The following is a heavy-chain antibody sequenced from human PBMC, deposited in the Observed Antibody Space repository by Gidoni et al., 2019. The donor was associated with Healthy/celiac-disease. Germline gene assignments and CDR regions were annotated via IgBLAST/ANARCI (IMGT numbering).Heavy chain of an antibody. D-gene: IGHD2-21*02. V-gene: IGHV2-5*01. CDR2: IYWNDDK. J-gene: IGHJ4*02. CDR3: ARKYCGGDCYSSGFDY. CDR1: GFSLSTSGVG. Sequence: QITLKESGPTLVKPTQTLTLTCTFSGFSLSTSGVGVGWIRQPPGKALEWLALIYWNDDKRYSPSLKSRLTITKDTSKNQVVLTMTNMDPVDTATYYCARKYCGGDCYSSGFDYWGQGTLVTVSS.